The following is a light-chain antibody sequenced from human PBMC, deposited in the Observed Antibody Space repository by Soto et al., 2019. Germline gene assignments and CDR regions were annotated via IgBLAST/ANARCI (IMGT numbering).Light chain of an antibody. CDR2: GVS. V-gene: IGKV3-15*01. CDR1: QSISRH. J-gene: IGKJ4*01. Sequence: EIVLTQSPVTLSVSPGERATLSCRASQSISRHLAWYQQKPGQAPRLLIFGVSTRATGVPARFSGSGSGTEFTLTISSLQSEDVAVYYCQQFHRWPVTFGGGAKVEI. CDR3: QQFHRWPVT.